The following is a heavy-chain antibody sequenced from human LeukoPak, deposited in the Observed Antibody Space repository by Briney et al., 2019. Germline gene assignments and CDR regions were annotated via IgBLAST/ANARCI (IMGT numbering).Heavy chain of an antibody. CDR3: ARDAPHYDFWSGYGGTVFDY. CDR2: IKQDGSEK. D-gene: IGHD3-3*01. CDR1: GFTFSSYW. J-gene: IGHJ4*02. Sequence: PGGSLRLSCAASGFTFSSYWMSWVRQAPGRGLEWVANIKQDGSEKYYVDSVKGRFTISRDNAKNSLYLQMNSLRAEDTAVYYCARDAPHYDFWSGYGGTVFDYWGQGTLVTVSS. V-gene: IGHV3-7*01.